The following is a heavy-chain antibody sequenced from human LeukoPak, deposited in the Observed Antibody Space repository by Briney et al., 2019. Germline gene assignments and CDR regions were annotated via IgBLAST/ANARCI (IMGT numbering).Heavy chain of an antibody. Sequence: PSETLSLTCTVSGGSISSYYLSWIRQPPGKGLEWIGYIYYSGNTNYNPSLKSRVTISLDTSKNQFSLKLSSVTAADTAVYYCARHEYSGSYYGLSWFDPWGQGTLVTVSS. CDR3: ARHEYSGSYYGLSWFDP. CDR1: GGSISSYY. J-gene: IGHJ5*02. CDR2: IYYSGNT. D-gene: IGHD1-26*01. V-gene: IGHV4-59*08.